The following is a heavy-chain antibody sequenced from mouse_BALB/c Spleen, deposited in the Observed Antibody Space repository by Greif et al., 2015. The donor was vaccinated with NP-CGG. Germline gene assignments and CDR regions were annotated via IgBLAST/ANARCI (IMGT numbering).Heavy chain of an antibody. Sequence: EVQRVESGGGLVQPGGSRKLSCAASGFTFSDYGMARVRQAPGKGPEWVAFISNLAYSIYYADTVTGRFTISRENAKNTLYREMSSLRSEDIAMYYCARDYGSSYWYFDVWGAGTTVTVSS. V-gene: IGHV5-15*02. D-gene: IGHD1-1*01. CDR3: ARDYGSSYWYFDV. J-gene: IGHJ1*01. CDR2: ISNLAYSI. CDR1: GFTFSDYG.